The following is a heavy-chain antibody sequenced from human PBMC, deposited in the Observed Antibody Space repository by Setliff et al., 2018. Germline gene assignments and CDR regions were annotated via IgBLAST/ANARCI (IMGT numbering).Heavy chain of an antibody. D-gene: IGHD6-6*01. J-gene: IGHJ4*02. CDR2: VYYSGAA. CDR3: ARGRNVAARLLDS. Sequence: PSETLSLTCTVSGGSFSTYYWSWIRQAPGKGLEWIGHVYYSGAANYNPSLKSRVTISVDTSKNQFSLKVTSVTAADTSVYFCARGRNVAARLLDSWGQGTLVTVSS. V-gene: IGHV4-59*12. CDR1: GGSFSTYY.